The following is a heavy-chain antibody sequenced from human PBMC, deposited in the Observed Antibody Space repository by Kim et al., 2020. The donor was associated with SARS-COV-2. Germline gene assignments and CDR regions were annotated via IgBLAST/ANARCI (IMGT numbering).Heavy chain of an antibody. J-gene: IGHJ4*02. Sequence: GGSLRLSCAASGFIVSNNYMSWVRQAPGKGLEWVSLIYSDGTTYYSDSVKGRFTISRDNSKNTLYLQMNSLRVEDTAVYYRAREGTNRVAVAGTVNYYWGQGTLVTVSS. CDR1: GFIVSNNY. CDR2: IYSDGTT. V-gene: IGHV3-53*01. CDR3: AREGTNRVAVAGTVNYY. D-gene: IGHD6-19*01.